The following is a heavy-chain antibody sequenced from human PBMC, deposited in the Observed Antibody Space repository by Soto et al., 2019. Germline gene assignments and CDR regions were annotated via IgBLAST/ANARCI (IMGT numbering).Heavy chain of an antibody. D-gene: IGHD6-13*01. V-gene: IGHV1-69*01. CDR3: ATPERAAAGTGVFDY. J-gene: IGHJ4*02. CDR2: IIPIFGTA. Sequence: QVQLVQSGAEVKKPGSSWKVSCKASGGTFGSYAISWVRQAPGQGLGWMGGIIPIFGTANYAQKFQGRVTITADEFTSTAYMELSSLRSEDTAVYYCATPERAAAGTGVFDYWGQGTLVTVSS. CDR1: GGTFGSYA.